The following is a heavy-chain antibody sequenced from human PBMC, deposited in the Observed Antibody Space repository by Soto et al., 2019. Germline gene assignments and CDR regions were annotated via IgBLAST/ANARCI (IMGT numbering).Heavy chain of an antibody. CDR1: GFTFSSHA. V-gene: IGHV3-23*01. CDR3: AKVSSSWYAGFFDL. CDR2: LSDSGGSI. D-gene: IGHD6-13*01. Sequence: EVQLLESGGGLVQPGGSLRLSCTASGFTFSSHAMTWVRQAPGKGLEWVSGLSDSGGSIYYADCVKGRFTISRDNSMNTLYLQMKNLRAEDTAVYDCAKVSSSWYAGFFDLWGQGTLVTVSS. J-gene: IGHJ4*02.